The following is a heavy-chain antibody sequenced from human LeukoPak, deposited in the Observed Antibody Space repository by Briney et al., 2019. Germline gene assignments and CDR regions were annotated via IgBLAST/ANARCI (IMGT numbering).Heavy chain of an antibody. CDR3: ARFTVTILAPDY. D-gene: IGHD3-22*01. CDR2: MNQDGSHK. V-gene: IGHV3-7*01. Sequence: GGSLRLSCAASGFTFSNYWMSWVRQAPGKGLGWVANMNQDGSHKYYVDSVKGRFTISRDNGESSLYLQMNSLRAEDTAVYYCARFTVTILAPDYWGQGTLVTVSS. CDR1: GFTFSNYW. J-gene: IGHJ4*02.